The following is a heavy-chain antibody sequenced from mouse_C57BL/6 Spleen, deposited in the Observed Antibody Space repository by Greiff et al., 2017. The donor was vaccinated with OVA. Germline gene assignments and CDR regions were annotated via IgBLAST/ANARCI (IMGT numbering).Heavy chain of an antibody. CDR2: IWLDGST. V-gene: IGHV2-6-1*01. J-gene: IGHJ4*01. Sequence: VKLVESGPGLVAPSQSLSITCTVSGFSLTSYGVHWVRQPPGKGLEWLVVIWLDGSTPYNSALISRLSISKDNSKSHVFVKMNSLQTDDTAMYYCARHQYYGSSSYYYAMDYWGQGTSVTVSS. CDR1: GFSLTSYG. D-gene: IGHD1-1*01. CDR3: ARHQYYGSSSYYYAMDY.